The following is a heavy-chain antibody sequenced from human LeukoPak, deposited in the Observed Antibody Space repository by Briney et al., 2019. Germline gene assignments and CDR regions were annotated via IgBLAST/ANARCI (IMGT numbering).Heavy chain of an antibody. V-gene: IGHV4-34*01. CDR2: INHSGST. CDR1: GGSFSGYY. CDR3: ARGDGDYYYYYYGMDV. Sequence: SETLPLTCAVYGGSFSGYYWSWIRQPPGKGLEWIGEINHSGSTNYNPSLKSRVTISVDTSKNQFSLKLSSVTAADTAVYYCARGDGDYYYYYYGMDVWGQGTTVTVSS. J-gene: IGHJ6*02. D-gene: IGHD4-17*01.